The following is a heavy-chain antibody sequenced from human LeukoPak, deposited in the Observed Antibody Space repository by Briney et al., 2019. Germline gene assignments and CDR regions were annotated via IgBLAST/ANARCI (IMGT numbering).Heavy chain of an antibody. CDR3: ARLGGTMKLSFS. CDR2: IYYSGTT. V-gene: IGHV4-39*01. Sequence: SETLSLTCTVSGGSISSSGYYWGWIRQPPGKGLERIGSIYYSGTTYYNPSLKSRVTVSVDTSKNQFFLNLTSVTAADTAVYYCARLGGTMKLSFSWGQGTQVTVSS. J-gene: IGHJ5*02. D-gene: IGHD3-22*01. CDR1: GGSISSSGYY.